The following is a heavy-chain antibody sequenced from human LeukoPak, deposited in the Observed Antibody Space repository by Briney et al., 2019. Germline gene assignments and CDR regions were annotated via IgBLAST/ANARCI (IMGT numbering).Heavy chain of an antibody. D-gene: IGHD3-16*01. CDR3: ARVRRGTSPHYHYYMDV. V-gene: IGHV4-34*01. CDR1: GGSFSGYY. Sequence: PSETLSLTCAVYGGSFSGYYWSWIRQPPGKGLEWIGEINDSGSTNYNPSLKSRVTISVDTSKKQFSLKVTTVTAADTAVYYCARVRRGTSPHYHYYMDVWGKGTTVTVSS. J-gene: IGHJ6*03. CDR2: INDSGST.